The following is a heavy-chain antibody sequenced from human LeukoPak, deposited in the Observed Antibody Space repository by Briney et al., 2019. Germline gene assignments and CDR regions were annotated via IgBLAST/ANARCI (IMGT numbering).Heavy chain of an antibody. CDR3: ARGLYGDYVVDY. D-gene: IGHD4-17*01. CDR2: IIPIFGTA. V-gene: IGHV1-69*13. Sequence: ASVKVSCKASGGTFSSHTINWVRQAPGQGLEWMGGIIPIFGTANYAQKFQGRVTITAVESTSTAYMEVSSLRSEDTAVYYCARGLYGDYVVDYWGQGTLVTVSS. CDR1: GGTFSSHT. J-gene: IGHJ4*02.